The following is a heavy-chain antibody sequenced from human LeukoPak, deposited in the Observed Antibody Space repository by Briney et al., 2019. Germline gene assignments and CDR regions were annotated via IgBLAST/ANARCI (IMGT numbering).Heavy chain of an antibody. CDR3: ARDSYSNYFDY. J-gene: IGHJ4*02. CDR2: INPNSGGT. CDR1: GYTFTGYY. D-gene: IGHD4-11*01. V-gene: IGHV1-2*02. Sequence: ASVKVSCKASGYTFTGYYMHWVRQAPGQGLEWMGCINPNSGGTNYAHKFQGRVTMTRDTSISTAYMELSRLRSDDTAVYYCARDSYSNYFDYWGQGTLVTVSS.